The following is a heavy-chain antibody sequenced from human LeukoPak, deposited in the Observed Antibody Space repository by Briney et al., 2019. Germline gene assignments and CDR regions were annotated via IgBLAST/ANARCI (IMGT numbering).Heavy chain of an antibody. CDR1: GFTFSSYS. Sequence: GGSLRLSCAPSGFTFSSYSMNWVRQAPGKAVEWVSSISSSSSYIYYADSVKGRFTISRDNAKNSLYLQMNSLRAEDTAVYYCAREMIVVPQNWFDPWGQGTLVTVSS. D-gene: IGHD3-22*01. CDR3: AREMIVVPQNWFDP. V-gene: IGHV3-21*01. J-gene: IGHJ5*02. CDR2: ISSSSSYI.